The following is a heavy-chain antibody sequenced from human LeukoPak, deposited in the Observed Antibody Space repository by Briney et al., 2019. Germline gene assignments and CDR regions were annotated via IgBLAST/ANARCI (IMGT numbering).Heavy chain of an antibody. D-gene: IGHD3-10*01. Sequence: GGSLRLSCAASGFTVSSNYMSWVRQAPGKGLEWVSYISSSGRTMYYGDSVKGRCTISRDNAKNSLYLQMNSLRAEDTAVYYCARPVLPWGYFDYWGQGTLVTVSS. J-gene: IGHJ4*02. CDR1: GFTVSSNY. V-gene: IGHV3-11*04. CDR3: ARPVLPWGYFDY. CDR2: ISSSGRTM.